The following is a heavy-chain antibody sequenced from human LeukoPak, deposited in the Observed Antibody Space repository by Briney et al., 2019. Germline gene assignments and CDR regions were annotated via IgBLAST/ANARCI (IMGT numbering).Heavy chain of an antibody. CDR3: ARAPRSSDAFDI. J-gene: IGHJ3*02. Sequence: SQTLSLTCAVSGGSISSYYRSWIRQPPGKGLEWIGYIYYSGGTNYNPSLKSRVTISVDTSKNQFSLKLSSVTAADTAVYYCARAPRSSDAFDIWGQGTMVTVSS. CDR1: GGSISSYY. V-gene: IGHV4-59*01. CDR2: IYYSGGT. D-gene: IGHD1-14*01.